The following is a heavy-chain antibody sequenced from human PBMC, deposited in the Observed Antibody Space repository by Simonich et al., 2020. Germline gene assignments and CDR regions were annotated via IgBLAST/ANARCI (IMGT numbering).Heavy chain of an antibody. D-gene: IGHD2-2*01. Sequence: QVQLVQSGAEVKKPGASVKVSCKASGYTFTSYDINWVRQATGQGLEWIGRMNPNSGKTGYAQKFQGRGTITRNTSISTAYMELSSLRSEDTAVYYCARARYCSSTSCYNWFDPWGQGTLVTVSS. CDR1: GYTFTSYD. J-gene: IGHJ5*02. CDR2: MNPNSGKT. V-gene: IGHV1-8*03. CDR3: ARARYCSSTSCYNWFDP.